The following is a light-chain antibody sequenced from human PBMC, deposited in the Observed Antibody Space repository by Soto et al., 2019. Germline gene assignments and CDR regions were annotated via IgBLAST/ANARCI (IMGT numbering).Light chain of an antibody. CDR1: QSIVTY. CDR3: QQSYSTPPWT. CDR2: AAS. Sequence: DMHMSQSQSSLSAPLGDRVTITFRASQSIVTYLNWYLQKPGKAPKLLIYAASNLQSGVPSRFSGSGSGTDFTLTISSLQPEDFATYFCQQSYSTPPWTFGQGTKVDIK. V-gene: IGKV1-39*01. J-gene: IGKJ1*01.